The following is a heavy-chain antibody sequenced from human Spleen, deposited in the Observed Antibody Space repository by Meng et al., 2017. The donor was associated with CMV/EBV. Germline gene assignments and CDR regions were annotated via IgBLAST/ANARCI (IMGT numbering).Heavy chain of an antibody. CDR3: AKHQDY. Sequence: GESLKISCAASGFTFSTYSINWVRQAPGKGLEWVSAISGSGGSTYYADSVKGRFTISRDNSKNTLYMQMNRLRAEDTAVYYCAKHQDYWGQGTLVTVSS. V-gene: IGHV3-23*01. J-gene: IGHJ4*02. CDR2: ISGSGGST. CDR1: GFTFSTYS. D-gene: IGHD2-2*01.